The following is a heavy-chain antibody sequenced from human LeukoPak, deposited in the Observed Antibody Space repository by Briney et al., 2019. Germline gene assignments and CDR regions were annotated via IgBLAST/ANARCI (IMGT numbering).Heavy chain of an antibody. CDR1: GLTVSSNY. J-gene: IGHJ2*01. CDR3: ATARIAAARYFDL. D-gene: IGHD6-13*01. V-gene: IGHV3-53*01. Sequence: PGGSLRLSCAASGLTVSSNYMSWVRQAPGKGLEWVSVIYSGGSTYYADSVKGRFTISRDNSKNTLYLQMNSLRAEDTAVYYCATARIAAARYFDLWGRGTLVTVSS. CDR2: IYSGGST.